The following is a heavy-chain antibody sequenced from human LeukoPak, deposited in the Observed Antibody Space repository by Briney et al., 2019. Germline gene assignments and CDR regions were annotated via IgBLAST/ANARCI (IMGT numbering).Heavy chain of an antibody. CDR1: GGSISSGDYY. J-gene: IGHJ5*02. CDR3: ARDLSGWYSGWFDP. CDR2: IYYSGST. Sequence: PSQTLSLTCTVSGGSISSGDYYWSWIRQPPGKGLVWIGYIYYSGSTYYNPSLKSRVTISVDTSKNQFSLKLSSVTAADTAVYYCARDLSGWYSGWFDPWGQGTLVTVSS. D-gene: IGHD6-19*01. V-gene: IGHV4-30-4*08.